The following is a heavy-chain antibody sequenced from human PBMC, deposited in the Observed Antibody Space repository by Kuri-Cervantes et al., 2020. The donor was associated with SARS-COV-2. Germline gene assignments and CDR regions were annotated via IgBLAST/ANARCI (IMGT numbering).Heavy chain of an antibody. CDR2: ISAYNGNT. D-gene: IGHD1-26*01. V-gene: IGHV1-18*01. CDR3: ARVAVGATHPNYYMDV. J-gene: IGHJ6*03. Sequence: ASVKVSCKASGYTFTSYGISWVRQAPGQGLEWMGWISAYNGNTNYAQKFQGRVTMTRDTSISTAYMELSRLRSDDTAVYYCARVAVGATHPNYYMDVWGKGTTVTVSS. CDR1: GYTFTSYG.